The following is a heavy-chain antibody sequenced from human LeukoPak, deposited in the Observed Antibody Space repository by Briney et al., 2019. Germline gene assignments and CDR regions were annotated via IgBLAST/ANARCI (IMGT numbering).Heavy chain of an antibody. CDR2: INPDSGGT. Sequence: ASVKVSCKASGYTFTDYYMHWVRQAPGQGLEWIGWINPDSGGTRYSQKFQGRVTMTRDTSINTVYMELSRLRSDDTAVYYCARPHDGGSYSNDAFDIWGQGTMVTVSS. V-gene: IGHV1-2*02. CDR1: GYTFTDYY. D-gene: IGHD1-26*01. J-gene: IGHJ3*02. CDR3: ARPHDGGSYSNDAFDI.